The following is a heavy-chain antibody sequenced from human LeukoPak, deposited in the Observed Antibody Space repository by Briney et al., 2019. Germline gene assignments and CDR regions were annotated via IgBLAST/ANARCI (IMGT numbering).Heavy chain of an antibody. D-gene: IGHD3-3*01. Sequence: GGSLRLSCAASGFTFSDYYMSWIRQAPGKGLEWVSNISSSGSSTYYADPVKGRFTISRDNAKNSLYLQMNSLRAEDTAVYYCARGNYDFWSGYSYYFDYWGQGTLVTVSS. CDR3: ARGNYDFWSGYSYYFDY. CDR2: ISSSGSST. V-gene: IGHV3-11*04. CDR1: GFTFSDYY. J-gene: IGHJ4*02.